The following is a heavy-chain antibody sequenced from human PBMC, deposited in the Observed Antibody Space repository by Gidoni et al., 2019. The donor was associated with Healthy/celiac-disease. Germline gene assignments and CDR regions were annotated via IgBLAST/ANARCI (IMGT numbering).Heavy chain of an antibody. J-gene: IGHJ6*02. CDR3: ARFDKTDYYYYGMDV. Sequence: SCKASGGPFSSYSISWVRQAPGQGLEWMGGIIPIFGTANYAQKFQGRVTITADESTSTAYMELSSLRSEDTAVYYCARFDKTDYYYYGMDVWGQGTTVTVSS. CDR2: IIPIFGTA. V-gene: IGHV1-69*01. CDR1: GGPFSSYS.